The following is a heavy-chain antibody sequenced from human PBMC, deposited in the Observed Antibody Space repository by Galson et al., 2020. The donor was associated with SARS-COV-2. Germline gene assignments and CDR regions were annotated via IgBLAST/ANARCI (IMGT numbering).Heavy chain of an antibody. CDR1: GYTLTELS. CDR2: FDPEDGET. J-gene: IGHJ4*02. CDR3: ATDFGGPILTGYFY. V-gene: IGHV1-24*01. D-gene: IGHD3-9*01. Sequence: ASVTVSCKVSGYTLTELSMHWVRQAPGKGLEWMGGFDPEDGETIYAQKFQGRVTMTEDTSTDTAYMGLSSLRSEDTAVYYCATDFGGPILTGYFYWGQGTLVTVSS.